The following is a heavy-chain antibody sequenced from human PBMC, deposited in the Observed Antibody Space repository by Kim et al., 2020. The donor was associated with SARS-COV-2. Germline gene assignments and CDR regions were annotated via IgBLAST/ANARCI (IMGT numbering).Heavy chain of an antibody. J-gene: IGHJ2*01. V-gene: IGHV3-7*05. D-gene: IGHD3-10*01. CDR3: ARRGWYSDL. Sequence: GGSLRLSCSASGFTFSSYWMTWVRQAPGKGLEWVASIKPDGSEGYSVDSVKGRFTISRDNAENSLHLQMNSLRAEDTAVYYCARRGWYSDLWGRGTLVTVSS. CDR1: GFTFSSYW. CDR2: IKPDGSEG.